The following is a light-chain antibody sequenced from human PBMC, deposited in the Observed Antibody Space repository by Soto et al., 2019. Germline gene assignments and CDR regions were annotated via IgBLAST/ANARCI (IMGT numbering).Light chain of an antibody. CDR3: QHYGSSPPKYT. Sequence: EIVLTQSPGTLSLPPGERATLSCRASQSVSSSSLAWYQHKPGQAPRLLIYDAFSRTTDIPDRYSGSGSGTDFALTISRLEPEDFAVYYCQHYGSSPPKYTFGQGTKLVI. J-gene: IGKJ2*01. CDR1: QSVSSSS. V-gene: IGKV3-20*01. CDR2: DAF.